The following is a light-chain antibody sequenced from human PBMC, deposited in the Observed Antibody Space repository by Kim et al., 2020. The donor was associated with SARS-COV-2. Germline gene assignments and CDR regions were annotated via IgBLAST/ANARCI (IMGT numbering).Light chain of an antibody. CDR2: KAS. CDR3: QQYNSYPWT. V-gene: IGKV1-5*03. J-gene: IGKJ1*01. Sequence: DIQMTQSPSTLSASVGDRVTITCRASQSISSWLAWYQQKPGKTPNLLIYKASSLETRVPSRFSGSGSGTEFTLTISSLQPDDFATYYGQQYNSYPWTFGQGTKVDIK. CDR1: QSISSW.